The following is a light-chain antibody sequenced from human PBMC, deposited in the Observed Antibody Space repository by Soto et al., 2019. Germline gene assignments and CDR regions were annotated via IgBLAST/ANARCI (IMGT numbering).Light chain of an antibody. V-gene: IGKV3-15*01. Sequence: EIVMTQSPGTLSVSPGERATLSCRASESVDRYLAWYQQKPGQAPRLLIYGASTRATGVPARFSGSGSGTAFTPTISSLQSEAFAVYFCQQCSEWPLITFGQGTRLEAK. J-gene: IGKJ5*01. CDR3: QQCSEWPLIT. CDR2: GAS. CDR1: ESVDRY.